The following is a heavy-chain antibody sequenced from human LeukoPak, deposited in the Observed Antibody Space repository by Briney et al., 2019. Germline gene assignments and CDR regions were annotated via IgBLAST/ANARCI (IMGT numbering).Heavy chain of an antibody. CDR2: LRYDGSNK. V-gene: IGHV3-30*02. D-gene: IGHD3-3*01. CDR3: AKLGFTIFGVVMEDYFDY. CDR1: GFTFSNYG. J-gene: IGHJ4*02. Sequence: PGGSLRLSCAASGFTFSNYGMHWVRQAPGKGLKWVAFLRYDGSNKYYADSVKGRFTISRDNSKNTLYLQMNSLRAEDTAVYYCAKLGFTIFGVVMEDYFDYWGQGTLVTVSS.